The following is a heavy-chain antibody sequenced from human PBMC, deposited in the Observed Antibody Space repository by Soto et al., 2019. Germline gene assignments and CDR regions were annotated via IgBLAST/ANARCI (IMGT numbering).Heavy chain of an antibody. V-gene: IGHV4-39*01. D-gene: IGHD3-9*01. J-gene: IGHJ4*01. CDR3: ARPKPYYDILTGYQTYYFDY. CDR1: GGSISSGGYY. CDR2: IYYSGST. Sequence: SETLSLTCTVSGGSISSGGYYWGWIRQHPGKGLDFIFSIYYSGSTYYNSSLKSRVTISVDTSKNQFSLMLSSVTAADTAVYYCARPKPYYDILTGYQTYYFDYWGHGTLVTVSS.